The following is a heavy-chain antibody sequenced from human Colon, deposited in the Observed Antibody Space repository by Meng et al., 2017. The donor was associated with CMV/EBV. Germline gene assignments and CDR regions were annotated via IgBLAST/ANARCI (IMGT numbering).Heavy chain of an antibody. D-gene: IGHD2-15*01. J-gene: IGHJ4*02. CDR2: ISSSGSTI. CDR1: GFTFSSYE. V-gene: IGHV3-48*03. CDR3: ASWYCSGGSCYQNYFDY. Sequence: GGSLRLSCAASGFTFSSYEMSWVRQAPGKGLEWVSYISSSGSTIYYADSVKGRFTISRDNAKNSLYLQMNSLRAEDTAVYYCASWYCSGGSCYQNYFDYWGQGTLVAVSS.